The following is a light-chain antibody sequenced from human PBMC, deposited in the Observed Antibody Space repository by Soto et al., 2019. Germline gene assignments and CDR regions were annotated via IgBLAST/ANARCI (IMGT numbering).Light chain of an antibody. J-gene: IGKJ4*01. V-gene: IGKV3-15*01. CDR3: QQYNNWPPLT. CDR2: GAS. CDR1: QSVSSN. Sequence: EIVMTQSPATLSVSPCERATLSCRASQSVSSNLAWYQQKPGQAPRLLIYGASTRATGIPARFSGSGSGTEFTLTISSLQSEDFAVYYCQQYNNWPPLTFGGGTQVEIK.